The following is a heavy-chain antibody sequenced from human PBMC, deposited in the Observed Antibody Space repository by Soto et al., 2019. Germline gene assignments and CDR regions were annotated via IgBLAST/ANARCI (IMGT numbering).Heavy chain of an antibody. Sequence: EVQLVESGGGLVQPGRSLRLSCAASGFTFDEYDMHWVRQPPGKGLEWVSSISWNSGNLGYADSVKGRFTISRDNAKNSLYLQMNSLRGEDTALYYCAKGASTTVFAFNDYWGQGTLVTVSS. V-gene: IGHV3-9*01. CDR3: AKGASTTVFAFNDY. D-gene: IGHD4-17*01. CDR2: ISWNSGNL. J-gene: IGHJ4*02. CDR1: GFTFDEYD.